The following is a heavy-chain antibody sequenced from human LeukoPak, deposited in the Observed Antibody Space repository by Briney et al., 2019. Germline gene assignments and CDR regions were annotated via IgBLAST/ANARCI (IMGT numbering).Heavy chain of an antibody. J-gene: IGHJ3*02. CDR2: IYYSGST. CDR3: AAYPNSGIAGVELGFDI. CDR1: GGSISSYY. Sequence: PSETLSLTCTVSGGSISSYYWSWIRQPPGKGLEWIGYIYYSGSTNYNPSLKSRVTISVDTSKNQFSLKLSSVTAADTAVYYCAAYPNSGIAGVELGFDIWGQGTMVTVSS. D-gene: IGHD3-22*01. V-gene: IGHV4-59*03.